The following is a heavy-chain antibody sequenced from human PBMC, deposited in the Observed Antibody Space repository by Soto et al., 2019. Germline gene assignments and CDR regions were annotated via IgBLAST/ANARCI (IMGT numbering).Heavy chain of an antibody. Sequence: QVQLVESGGGVVQPGRSLRLSCAASGFTFSRYTMHWVRQAPGTGLEWMAFISDDGNNKYYADSVKGQFTISRDNSKNTLYLQMNSLRTEDTAVYYCARDDEGGSDCDLGYWGQGTLVTVSS. CDR2: ISDDGNNK. CDR1: GFTFSRYT. CDR3: ARDDEGGSDCDLGY. J-gene: IGHJ4*02. V-gene: IGHV3-30-3*01. D-gene: IGHD3-10*01.